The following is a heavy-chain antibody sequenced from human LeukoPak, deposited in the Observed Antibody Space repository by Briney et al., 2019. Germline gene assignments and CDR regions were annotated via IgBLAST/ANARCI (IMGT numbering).Heavy chain of an antibody. CDR2: INTDGTVT. Sequence: GVSLRLSCAASGFTFSKYWMLWVRQAPGKGLESVSRINTDGTVTTYAHSVKGRFTVSRDNADNTMFLQMNSVRDEDTAVYYCATKQWLAPPPDSWGQGTPVTVSS. D-gene: IGHD6-19*01. CDR1: GFTFSKYW. CDR3: ATKQWLAPPPDS. J-gene: IGHJ4*02. V-gene: IGHV3-74*01.